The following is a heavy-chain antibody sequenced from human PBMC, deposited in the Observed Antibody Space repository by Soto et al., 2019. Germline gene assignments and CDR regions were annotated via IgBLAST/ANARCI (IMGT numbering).Heavy chain of an antibody. CDR3: ARGRYGDY. CDR1: SYTFTSYG. CDR2: ISAHNGNT. J-gene: IGHJ4*02. V-gene: IGHV1-18*01. D-gene: IGHD1-1*01. Sequence: QVHLVQSGAEVKKPGASVKVSCKCSSYTFTSYGITWVRQAPGQGLEWMGWISAHNGNTDYAQKVQGRVTVTRDTSTSTAYMELRSLRSDDTAVYYCARGRYGDYWGQGALVTVSS.